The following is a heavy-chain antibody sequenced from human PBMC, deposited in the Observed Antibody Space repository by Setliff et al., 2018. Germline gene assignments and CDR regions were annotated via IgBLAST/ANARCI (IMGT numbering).Heavy chain of an antibody. Sequence: GASVKVSCKASGYTFTSYGISWVRQAPGQGLEWMGWISAYSGGTNYAQKFQGRVTMTRDTSISTAYMELSRLRSDDTAVYYCARVRLFKDTAMVPYYMDVWGKGTTVTVSS. V-gene: IGHV1-2*02. CDR2: ISAYSGGT. CDR1: GYTFTSYG. D-gene: IGHD5-18*01. CDR3: ARVRLFKDTAMVPYYMDV. J-gene: IGHJ6*03.